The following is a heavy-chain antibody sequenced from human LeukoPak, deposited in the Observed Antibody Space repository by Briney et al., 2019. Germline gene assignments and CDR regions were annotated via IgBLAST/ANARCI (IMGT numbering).Heavy chain of an antibody. V-gene: IGHV4-59*01. Sequence: SETLSLTCTVSGGSISGYYYNWIRQPPGKGLEWIGYIYYSASTNYNPSLKSRVTISSDRSQKQFSLKMSSVTAADTAVYYCARGQMTTVPLLDYWGQGVLVTVSS. D-gene: IGHD4-11*01. CDR1: GGSISGYY. CDR2: IYYSAST. CDR3: ARGQMTTVPLLDY. J-gene: IGHJ4*02.